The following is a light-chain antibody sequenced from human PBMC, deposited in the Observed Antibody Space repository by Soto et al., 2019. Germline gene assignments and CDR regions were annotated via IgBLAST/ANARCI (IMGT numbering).Light chain of an antibody. CDR3: QQYNNWPIT. CDR2: DAS. J-gene: IGKJ5*01. V-gene: IGKV3-15*01. CDR1: QSVSGD. Sequence: EIVMIQSPAPPSVSPRERAPLSCRASQSVSGDLAWYHHKPGQAPRLLIYDASTRALDTPARFAGSGSGTEFTLTISSLQSEDFAVYFCQQYNNWPITFGQGTRLEIK.